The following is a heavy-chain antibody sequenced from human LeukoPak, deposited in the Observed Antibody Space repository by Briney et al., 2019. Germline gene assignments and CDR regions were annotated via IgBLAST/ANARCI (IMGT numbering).Heavy chain of an antibody. CDR1: GGSISSGGYY. J-gene: IGHJ6*02. CDR3: ARQGSSGWYPYYYYYYGMDV. CDR2: IYHSGST. V-gene: IGHV4-30-2*01. Sequence: SQTLSLTCTVSGGSISSGGYYWSWIRQPPGKGLEWIGYIYHSGSTYYNPSLKSRVTISVDRSKNQFSLKLSSVTAADTAVYYCARQGSSGWYPYYYYYYGMDVWGQGTTVTISS. D-gene: IGHD6-19*01.